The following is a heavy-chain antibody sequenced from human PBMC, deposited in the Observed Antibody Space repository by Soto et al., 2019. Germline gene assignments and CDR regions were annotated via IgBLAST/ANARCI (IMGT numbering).Heavy chain of an antibody. J-gene: IGHJ5*02. D-gene: IGHD3-22*01. CDR1: GGSISSNNW. V-gene: IGHV4-4*02. CDR2: IYHLGGT. CDR3: ARTGKFYYYDTTGLPFDP. Sequence: SETLSLTCAVSGGSISSNNWWSWVRQPPGKGLEWIGEIYHLGGTNYNPSLKSRVTLSIDKSNNQFSLTLTSVTAADTAVYFCARTGKFYYYDTTGLPFDPWGPGILVTVSS.